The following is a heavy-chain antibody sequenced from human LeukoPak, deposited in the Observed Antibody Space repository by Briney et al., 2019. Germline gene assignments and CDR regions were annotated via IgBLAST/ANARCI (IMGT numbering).Heavy chain of an antibody. CDR2: ISGSGGST. Sequence: GGSLRLSCAASGFAFSSYAMSWVRQAPGKGLEWVSAISGSGGSTYYADSVKGRFTISRDNSKNTLYLQMNSLRAEDTAVYYCAKDYDSSGYLFDYWGQGTLVTVSS. CDR3: AKDYDSSGYLFDY. J-gene: IGHJ4*02. D-gene: IGHD3-22*01. V-gene: IGHV3-23*01. CDR1: GFAFSSYA.